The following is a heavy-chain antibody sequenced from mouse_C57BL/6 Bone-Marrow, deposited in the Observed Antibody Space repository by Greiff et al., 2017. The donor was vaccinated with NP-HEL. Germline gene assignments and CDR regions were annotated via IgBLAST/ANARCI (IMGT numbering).Heavy chain of an antibody. CDR1: GYTFTSYT. D-gene: IGHD3-3*01. CDR3: AIDVGYYAMDY. Sequence: QVQLKESGAELARPGASVTMSCKASGYTFTSYTMHWVKQRPGQGLEWIGYINPSSGYTTYNQKFKDKATLTADKSSSTAYMQLSSLTSEDSAVYYCAIDVGYYAMDYWGQGTSVTVSS. J-gene: IGHJ4*01. V-gene: IGHV1-4*01. CDR2: INPSSGYT.